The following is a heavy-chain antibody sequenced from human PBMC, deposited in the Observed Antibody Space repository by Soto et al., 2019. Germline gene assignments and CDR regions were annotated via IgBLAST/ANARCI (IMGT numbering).Heavy chain of an antibody. J-gene: IGHJ6*02. V-gene: IGHV4-4*02. D-gene: IGHD3-10*01. Sequence: SETLSLTCAVSGGSISSSNWWSWVRQPPGKGLEWIGEIYHSGSTNYNPSLKSRATISVDKSKNQFSLKLSSVTAADTAVYYCAREKILLWFGELSGHYGMDVWGQGTTVTVS. CDR3: AREKILLWFGELSGHYGMDV. CDR1: GGSISSSNW. CDR2: IYHSGST.